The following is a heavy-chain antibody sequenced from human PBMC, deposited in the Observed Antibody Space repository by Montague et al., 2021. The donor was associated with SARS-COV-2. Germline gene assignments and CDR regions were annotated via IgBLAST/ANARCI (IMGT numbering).Heavy chain of an antibody. J-gene: IGHJ6*03. CDR3: ASSYYYGSGTYVYNYYMDV. CDR1: GGSVSSSPYY. D-gene: IGHD3-10*01. Sequence: SETLSLTCTVSGGSVSSSPYYWGWIRQPPGRGLEWVGSISYSGRTYFSPSLKSRLTISVNSSENQFSLRLSSVTAADTAVYYCASSYYYGSGTYVYNYYMDVGGKGTTVPVSS. CDR2: ISYSGRT. V-gene: IGHV4-39*01.